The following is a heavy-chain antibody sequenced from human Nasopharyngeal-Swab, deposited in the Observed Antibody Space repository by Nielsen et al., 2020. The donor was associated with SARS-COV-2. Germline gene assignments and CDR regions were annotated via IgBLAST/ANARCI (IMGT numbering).Heavy chain of an antibody. V-gene: IGHV4-34*01. Sequence: WIRQPPGKGLEWIGEINHSGSTNYNPSLKSRVTISVDTSKNQFSLKLSSVTAADTAVYYCAREGYDFWSGYPNGGYYYCGMDVWGQGTTVTVSS. CDR2: INHSGST. CDR3: AREGYDFWSGYPNGGYYYCGMDV. D-gene: IGHD3-3*01. J-gene: IGHJ6*02.